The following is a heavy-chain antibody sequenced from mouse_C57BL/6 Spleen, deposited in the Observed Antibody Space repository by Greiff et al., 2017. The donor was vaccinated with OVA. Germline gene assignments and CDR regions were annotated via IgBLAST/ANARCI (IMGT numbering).Heavy chain of an antibody. Sequence: EVQLVESGGGLVKPGGSLKLSCAASGFTFSSYAMSWVRQTPEKKLEWVATISDGGSYTYYPDNVKGRFTISRDNAKNNLYLQMSHLKSEDTAMYYCAREDGKRYYYAMDYWGQGTSVTVSS. CDR3: AREDGKRYYYAMDY. D-gene: IGHD1-1*01. V-gene: IGHV5-4*01. CDR1: GFTFSSYA. J-gene: IGHJ4*01. CDR2: ISDGGSYT.